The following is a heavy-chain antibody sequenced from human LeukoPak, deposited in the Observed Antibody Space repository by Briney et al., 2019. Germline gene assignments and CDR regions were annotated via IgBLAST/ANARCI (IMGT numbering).Heavy chain of an antibody. CDR2: IKSDGSST. CDR1: GFSFSSYW. Sequence: PGGSLRLSCAASGFSFSSYWMHWVRQAPGKGLVWVSRIKSDGSSTTYADSVRGRFTISRDNSKNTLYLQMNSLRAEDTAVYYCATDNGGLGGWGQGTLVTVSS. CDR3: ATDNGGLGG. J-gene: IGHJ4*02. D-gene: IGHD3-16*01. V-gene: IGHV3-74*01.